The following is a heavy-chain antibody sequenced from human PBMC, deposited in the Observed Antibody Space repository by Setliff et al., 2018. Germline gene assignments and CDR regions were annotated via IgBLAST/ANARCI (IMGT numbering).Heavy chain of an antibody. D-gene: IGHD1-26*01. CDR3: ARDASASDGRNAFDI. Sequence: SETLSLTCTVPGGSISDNGYFWGWVRQPPGKGLEWIGNIYFGGNTYFNPSFKSRVTTSIDTSNSQFSLKLSSVTAADTAIYYCARDASASDGRNAFDIWCQGTMVTV. CDR2: IYFGGNT. CDR1: GGSISDNGYF. J-gene: IGHJ3*02. V-gene: IGHV4-39*07.